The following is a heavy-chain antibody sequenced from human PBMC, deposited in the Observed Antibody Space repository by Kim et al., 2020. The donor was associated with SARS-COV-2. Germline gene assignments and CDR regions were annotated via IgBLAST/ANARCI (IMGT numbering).Heavy chain of an antibody. CDR2: ISYSGRT. Sequence: SETLSLTCTVPGGSVSSGYHFWSWIRQHPGKGLEWIGYISYSGRTYYNPSLKSRVTISLDTSKNQVSLRLSSGTAADTAVYFCARSIDSSGDYSDACDI. CDR1: GGSVSSGYHF. J-gene: IGHJ3*02. V-gene: IGHV4-31*03. D-gene: IGHD3-22*01. CDR3: ARSIDSSGDYSDACDI.